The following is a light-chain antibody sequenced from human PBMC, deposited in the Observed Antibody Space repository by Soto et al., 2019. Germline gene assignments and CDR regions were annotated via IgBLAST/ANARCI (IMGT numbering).Light chain of an antibody. J-gene: IGKJ2*01. CDR1: QSLLHSNGYNF. Sequence: IVMTQSPLSLPVTPGEPASISCRSNQSLLHSNGYNFLDWYLQRPGQSPRLLIYLGSTRASGGPDRFTGSGSGTDFTLNISRVEADDVAIYYCMQSIQTPRTFGPGTKLEMK. CDR3: MQSIQTPRT. V-gene: IGKV2-28*01. CDR2: LGS.